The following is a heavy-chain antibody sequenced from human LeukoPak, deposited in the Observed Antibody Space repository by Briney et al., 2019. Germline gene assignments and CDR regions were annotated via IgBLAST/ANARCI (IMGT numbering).Heavy chain of an antibody. CDR3: AKDSVRGNSGYGNDGFDI. J-gene: IGHJ3*02. D-gene: IGHD5-12*01. V-gene: IGHV3-23*01. Sequence: GGSLRLSCEASGFTFSAYAMTWVRQAPGKGLEWVSSIGSEPHYSESVKGRFAISRDNSKNTVYLQMNSLRAEDTAVYHCAKDSVRGNSGYGNDGFDIWGQGTMVTVSS. CDR2: IGSEP. CDR1: GFTFSAYA.